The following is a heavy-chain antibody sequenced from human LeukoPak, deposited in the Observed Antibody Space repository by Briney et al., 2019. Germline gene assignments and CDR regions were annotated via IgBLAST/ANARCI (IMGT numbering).Heavy chain of an antibody. V-gene: IGHV3-30-3*01. CDR2: ISYDGSNK. Sequence: GGSLRLSCAASGFTFSSYAMHWVRQAPGKGLEWVAVISYDGSNKYYADSVKGRFTISRDNSKNTLYLQMNSLRAEDTAMYYCASSHSGSHRLGAFDIWGQGTMVTVSS. J-gene: IGHJ3*02. CDR3: ASSHSGSHRLGAFDI. D-gene: IGHD1-26*01. CDR1: GFTFSSYA.